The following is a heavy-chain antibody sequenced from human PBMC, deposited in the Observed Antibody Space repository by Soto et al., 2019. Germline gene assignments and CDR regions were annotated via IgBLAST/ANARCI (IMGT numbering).Heavy chain of an antibody. CDR1: GFTFSPFW. D-gene: IGHD6-19*01. CDR3: ARSNSGWYNFDN. J-gene: IGHJ4*02. Sequence: LRLSCAASGFTFSPFWMHWVRQAPGKGLVWLSHINSDGSTIVYADSVKGRFTIFRDNSENTLYLQMNSLRAEDTAVYYCARSNSGWYNFDNWGQGTLVTVSS. V-gene: IGHV3-74*01. CDR2: INSDGSTI.